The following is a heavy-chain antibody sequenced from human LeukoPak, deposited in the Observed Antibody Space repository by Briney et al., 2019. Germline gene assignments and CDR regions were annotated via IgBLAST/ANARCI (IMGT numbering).Heavy chain of an antibody. D-gene: IGHD5-24*01. CDR2: IIPIFGTA. CDR3: AKNEEMATILDAFDI. V-gene: IGHV1-69*13. Sequence: ASVKVSCKASGGTFSSYAISWVRQAPGQGLEWMGGIIPIFGTANYAQKFQGRVTITADESTSTAYMELSSLRSEDTAVYYCAKNEEMATILDAFDIWGQGTMVTVSS. J-gene: IGHJ3*02. CDR1: GGTFSSYA.